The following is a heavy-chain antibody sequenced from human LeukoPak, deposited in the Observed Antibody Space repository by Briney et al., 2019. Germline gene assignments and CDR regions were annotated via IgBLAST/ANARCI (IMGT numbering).Heavy chain of an antibody. J-gene: IGHJ6*02. V-gene: IGHV1-8*01. CDR2: MNPNSGNT. CDR1: GYTFTSYD. CDR3: ARGRGYGDYYYYYGMDV. D-gene: IGHD4-17*01. Sequence: ASVKVSCKASGYTFTSYDINWVRQATGQGLEWMGWMNPNSGNTGYAQKFQGRVTMTRNTSISTAYMELSSLRSEDTAVYYCARGRGYGDYYYYYGMDVWGQGTTVTVSS.